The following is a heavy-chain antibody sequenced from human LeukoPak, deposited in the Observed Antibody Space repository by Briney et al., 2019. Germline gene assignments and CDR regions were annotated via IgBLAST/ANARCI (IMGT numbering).Heavy chain of an antibody. V-gene: IGHV3-7*01. CDR1: GFTFTTYW. CDR2: INQDGTEK. J-gene: IGHJ4*02. D-gene: IGHD3-10*01. Sequence: GESLRLSCAASGFTFTTYWMSWVRQLPGKGLEWVANINQDGTEKYYVDSVKGRFTFSRDNAKNSLDLQMNSLRVEDTGIYYCVKVAKYYYGSETYYFFEHWGQGTPVTVSS. CDR3: VKVAKYYYGSETYYFFEH.